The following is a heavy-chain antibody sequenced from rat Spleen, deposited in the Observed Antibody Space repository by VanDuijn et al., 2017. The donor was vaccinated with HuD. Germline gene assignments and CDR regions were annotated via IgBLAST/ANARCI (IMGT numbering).Heavy chain of an antibody. CDR1: GFSITTHY. J-gene: IGHJ3*01. Sequence: EVQLQESGPGLVKPSQSLSLTCSVTGFSITTHYWDWIRKFPGNKMEWMGYINYSGSTTYNPSLRSRISITRDSSKNQFFLQLNSVTTEDTATYYCAREGATVDYWGQGTLVTVSS. CDR2: INYSGST. CDR3: AREGATVDY. D-gene: IGHD1-8*01. V-gene: IGHV3-1*01.